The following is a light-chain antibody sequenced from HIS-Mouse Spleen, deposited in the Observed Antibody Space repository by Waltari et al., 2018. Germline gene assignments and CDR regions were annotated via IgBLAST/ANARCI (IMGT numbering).Light chain of an antibody. J-gene: IGLJ2*01. CDR1: SSDVGGYNY. V-gene: IGLV2-11*01. Sequence: QSALTQPRSVSGSPGQSVTISCTGTSSDVGGYNYVSWYQQHPGKAPKLMIYDVSKRPSGVPYLVSGSKSGNTASLTSSGLQAEDEADYYCCSYAGSYTFEVVFGGGTKLTVL. CDR3: CSYAGSYTFEVV. CDR2: DVS.